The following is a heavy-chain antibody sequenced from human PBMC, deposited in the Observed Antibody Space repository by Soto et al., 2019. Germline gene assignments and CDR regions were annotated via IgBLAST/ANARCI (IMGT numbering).Heavy chain of an antibody. J-gene: IGHJ4*02. D-gene: IGHD3-16*02. CDR2: INPANGNT. CDR1: GYTFTAYA. V-gene: IGHV1-3*05. Sequence: QVQLAQSGAEERKPGASVKVSCEATGYTFTAYAMHWVRQAPGQSLEWMGWINPANGNTRYSQKFQGRLPITSDTSANTVYMELSSLTSEDTAMYYCTRSAISPYGGLIGPFDYWGQGNLVTVSS. CDR3: TRSAISPYGGLIGPFDY.